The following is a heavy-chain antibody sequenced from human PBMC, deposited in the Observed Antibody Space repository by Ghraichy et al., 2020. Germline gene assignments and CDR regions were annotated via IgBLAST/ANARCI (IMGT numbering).Heavy chain of an antibody. CDR1: GGSISSYY. CDR2: IYYSGST. CDR3: ASGPLELPFNFDY. V-gene: IGHV4-59*01. D-gene: IGHD1-7*01. J-gene: IGHJ4*02. Sequence: SETLSLTCTVYGGSISSYYWSWIRKPPGKGMEWIGYIYYSGSTNYNPSLKSRVTISVGTSKNQFSLKLSSVTAADTAVYYCASGPLELPFNFDYWGQGTLVTVSS.